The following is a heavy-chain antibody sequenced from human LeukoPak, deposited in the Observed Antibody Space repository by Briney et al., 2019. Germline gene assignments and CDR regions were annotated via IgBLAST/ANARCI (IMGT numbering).Heavy chain of an antibody. CDR2: VKSKADDGTT. CDR3: ATEGGSGSYYGDDAFDM. J-gene: IGHJ3*02. V-gene: IGHV3-15*01. CDR1: GFSSTNTW. D-gene: IGHD3-10*01. Sequence: GGSLRLSCEASGFSSTNTWMSWVRQAPGKGLECVGRVKSKADDGTTDYAAPVQGRFTISRDDSKNTLSLQMNSLKTEDTAVYYCATEGGSGSYYGDDAFDMWGQGTMVTVSS.